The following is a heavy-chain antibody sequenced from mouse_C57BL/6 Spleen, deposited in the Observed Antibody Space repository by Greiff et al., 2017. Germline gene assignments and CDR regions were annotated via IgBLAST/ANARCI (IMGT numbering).Heavy chain of an antibody. V-gene: IGHV10-1*01. CDR3: VRGGGYFDY. Sequence: EVKVVESGGGLVQPKGSLKLSCAASGFSFNTYAMNWVRQAPGKGLEWVARIRSKSNNYATYYADSVKDRFTISRDDSESMLYLQMNNLKTEDTAMYYCVRGGGYFDYWGQGTTLTVSS. CDR2: IRSKSNNYAT. J-gene: IGHJ2*01. CDR1: GFSFNTYA.